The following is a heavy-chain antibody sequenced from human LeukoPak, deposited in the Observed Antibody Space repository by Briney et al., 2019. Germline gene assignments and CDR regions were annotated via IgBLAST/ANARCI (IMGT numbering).Heavy chain of an antibody. CDR1: GGSISSYY. CDR2: IYYSGST. D-gene: IGHD3-22*01. CDR3: ARDSIVVVRGGFYYYYGMDV. J-gene: IGHJ6*02. V-gene: IGHV4-59*01. Sequence: SETLSLTCTVSGGSISSYYWSWIRQPPGKGLEWIGYIYYSGSTNYNPSLKSRVTMSVDTSKNQFSLKLSSVTAADTAVYYCARDSIVVVRGGFYYYYGMDVWGQGTTVTVSS.